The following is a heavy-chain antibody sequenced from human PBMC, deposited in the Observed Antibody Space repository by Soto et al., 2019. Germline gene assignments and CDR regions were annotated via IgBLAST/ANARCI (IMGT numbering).Heavy chain of an antibody. CDR2: ISGSGGST. D-gene: IGHD2-15*01. V-gene: IGHV3-23*01. J-gene: IGHJ4*02. CDR1: GFTFSSYA. Sequence: EVQLLESGGGLVQPGGSLRLSCAASGFTFSSYAMSWVRQAPGKGLEWVSAISGSGGSTYHADSVKGRFTISRDNSKNTLYLQMNTLKTEDTAVYYCTTDQIRIGILLDPYFDYWGQGTLVTVSS. CDR3: TTDQIRIGILLDPYFDY.